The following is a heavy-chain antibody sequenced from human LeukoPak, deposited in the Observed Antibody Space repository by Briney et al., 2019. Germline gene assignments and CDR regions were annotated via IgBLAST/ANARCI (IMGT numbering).Heavy chain of an antibody. V-gene: IGHV3-23*01. CDR2: ISGSGGST. D-gene: IGHD3-16*02. CDR3: AKDSDDYVWGSYRHFDY. CDR1: GFTFSSYG. J-gene: IGHJ4*02. Sequence: GGSLRLSCAASGFTFSSYGMSWVPQAPGKGLEWVSAISGSGGSTYYADSVKGRFTISRDNSKNTLYLQMNSLRAEDTAVYYCAKDSDDYVWGSYRHFDYWGQGTLVTVSS.